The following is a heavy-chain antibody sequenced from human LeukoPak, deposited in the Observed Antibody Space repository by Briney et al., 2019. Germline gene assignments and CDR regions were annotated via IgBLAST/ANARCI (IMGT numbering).Heavy chain of an antibody. CDR2: ISGSGGST. CDR1: GFTFSSYA. Sequence: QPGGSLRLSCAASGFTFSSYAMSWVRQAPGKGLEWVSAISGSGGSTYYADSVKGRFTISRDNSKNTLYLQMNSLRAEDTAVYYCTNPGARDSSGYYHYFEYWGQGTLVTVSS. CDR3: TNPGARDSSGYYHYFEY. J-gene: IGHJ4*02. V-gene: IGHV3-23*01. D-gene: IGHD3-22*01.